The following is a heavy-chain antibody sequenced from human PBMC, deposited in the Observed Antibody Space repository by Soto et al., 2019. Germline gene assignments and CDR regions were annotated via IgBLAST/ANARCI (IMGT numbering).Heavy chain of an antibody. CDR2: IYSGGST. D-gene: IGHD6-19*01. V-gene: IGHV3-53*01. J-gene: IGHJ5*02. CDR1: GFTVSSNY. CDR3: ARGGIAVAGNNWFAP. Sequence: EVQLVESGGGLIQPGGSLRLSCAASGFTVSSNYMSWVRQAPGKGLEWVSVIYSGGSTYYADSVKGRFTISRDNSKNTLYLQMNSLRAEDTAVYYCARGGIAVAGNNWFAPWGQGTLVTVSS.